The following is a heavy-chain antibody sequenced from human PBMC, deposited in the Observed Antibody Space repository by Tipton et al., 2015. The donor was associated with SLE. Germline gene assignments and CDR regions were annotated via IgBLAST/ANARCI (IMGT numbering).Heavy chain of an antibody. CDR1: GFTFNYYA. CDR2: IYSDGSST. J-gene: IGHJ4*02. D-gene: IGHD6-19*01. V-gene: IGHV3-23*03. Sequence: SLRLSCAASGFTFNYYAMSWVRQAPGKGLMWVSRIYSDGSSTNYADSVKGRFTISRDDSKKALYLQMNNLRAEDTAVYYCATVPGSVWAQVFDSWGQGTLVTVSS. CDR3: ATVPGSVWAQVFDS.